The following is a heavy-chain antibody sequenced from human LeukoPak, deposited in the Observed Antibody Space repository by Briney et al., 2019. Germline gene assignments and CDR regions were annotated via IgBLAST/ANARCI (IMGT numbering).Heavy chain of an antibody. J-gene: IGHJ4*02. CDR2: ISGSGVST. CDR1: GFTFSSYA. V-gene: IGHV3-23*01. CDR3: AKEASIAVAGTPFDY. D-gene: IGHD6-19*01. Sequence: GGSLRLSCAASGFTFSSYAMSWVCQAPGKGLEWVSAISGSGVSTYYADSVKGRFTISRDNSKNTLYLQMNSLRAEDTAVYCCAKEASIAVAGTPFDYWGQGTLVTVSS.